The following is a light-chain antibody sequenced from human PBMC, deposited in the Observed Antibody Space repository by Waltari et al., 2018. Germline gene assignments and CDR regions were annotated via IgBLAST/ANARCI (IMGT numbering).Light chain of an antibody. Sequence: DIVMTQSPDSLAVSLGERATINCKSSQSVSYTASNKHYLAWYQQKPGQPPKLIIDWASNRESGCPDRFSGSGSGTDFTLTISRLQAEDVAVYYCQQYYTTPLTCGGGTKVEI. J-gene: IGKJ4*01. CDR2: WAS. CDR3: QQYYTTPLT. CDR1: QSVSYTASNKHY. V-gene: IGKV4-1*01.